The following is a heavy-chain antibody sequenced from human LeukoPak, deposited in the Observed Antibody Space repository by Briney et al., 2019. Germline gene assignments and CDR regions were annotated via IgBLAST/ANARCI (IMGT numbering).Heavy chain of an antibody. CDR2: IYYSGST. CDR1: GGSISSYY. Sequence: SETLSLTCTVSGGSISSYYWSWIRQPPGKGLEWIGYIYYSGSTNYNPSLKSRVTISVDTSKNQFSLNLNSVTAADTALYYCARHRGTGYLDTFDIWGQGTMVTVSS. J-gene: IGHJ3*02. CDR3: ARHRGTGYLDTFDI. D-gene: IGHD2-8*02. V-gene: IGHV4-59*08.